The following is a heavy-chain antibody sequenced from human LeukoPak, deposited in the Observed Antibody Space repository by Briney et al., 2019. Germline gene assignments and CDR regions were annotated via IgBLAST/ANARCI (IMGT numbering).Heavy chain of an antibody. CDR2: INPNTGVT. D-gene: IGHD2-21*02. CDR3: ARSYCGGDCYWTIDY. Sequence: RVASVKVSCKASGYTFTGYYMHWVRQAPGQGLTWMGWINPNTGVTNYAQKFQGGVTMTRATSINTAYMELDRLTSDDTAIYYCARSYCGGDCYWTIDYWGQGTLVTVSS. J-gene: IGHJ4*02. CDR1: GYTFTGYY. V-gene: IGHV1-2*02.